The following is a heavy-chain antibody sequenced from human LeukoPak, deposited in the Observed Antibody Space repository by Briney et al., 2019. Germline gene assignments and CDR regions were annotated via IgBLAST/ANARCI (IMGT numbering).Heavy chain of an antibody. CDR3: ARDRSGSYPETYGMDV. D-gene: IGHD1-26*01. CDR2: ISSSSSYM. V-gene: IGHV3-21*01. CDR1: GFTFSNYA. J-gene: IGHJ6*02. Sequence: GGSLRLSCAASGFTFSNYAMSWVRQAPGKGLEWVSSISSSSSYMFYADSMKGRFTISRDNAKNSLYLQMNSLRAEDTAVYYCARDRSGSYPETYGMDVWGQGTTVTVSS.